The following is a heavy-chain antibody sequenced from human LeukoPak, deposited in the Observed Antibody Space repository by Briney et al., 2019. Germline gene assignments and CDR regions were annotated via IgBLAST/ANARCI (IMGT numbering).Heavy chain of an antibody. CDR2: IYHNGNT. V-gene: IGHV4-59*12. D-gene: IGHD3-22*01. CDR3: ARRSGYYDSSGSYAFDI. Sequence: SETLSLTCTVSSGSISTYYWSWIRQPPGKGLEWIGYIYHNGNTNYNPSLKSRVTLSVDTSKNQFSLKLSSVTAADTAVYYCARRSGYYDSSGSYAFDIWGQGTMVTVSS. CDR1: SGSISTYY. J-gene: IGHJ3*02.